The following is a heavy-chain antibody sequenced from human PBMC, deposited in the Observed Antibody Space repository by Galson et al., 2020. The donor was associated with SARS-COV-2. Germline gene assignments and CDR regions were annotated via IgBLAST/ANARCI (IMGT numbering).Heavy chain of an antibody. CDR2: IYHSGST. Sequence: SETLSLTCAVSGGSISSSNWWSWVRQPPGKGLEWIGEIYHSGSTNYNPSLKSRVTISVDKSKNQFSLKLSSVTAADTAVYYCATAPLFNGSGSYGGLGFDYWGQGTLVTVSS. J-gene: IGHJ4*02. V-gene: IGHV4-4*02. D-gene: IGHD3-10*01. CDR1: GGSISSSNW. CDR3: ATAPLFNGSGSYGGLGFDY.